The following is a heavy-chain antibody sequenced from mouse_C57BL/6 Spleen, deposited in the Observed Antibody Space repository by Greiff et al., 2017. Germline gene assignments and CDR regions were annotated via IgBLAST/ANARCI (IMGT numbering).Heavy chain of an antibody. V-gene: IGHV1-55*01. CDR3: ARGGGDIDY. D-gene: IGHD3-3*01. CDR2: IYPGSGST. J-gene: IGHJ2*01. Sequence: QVQLKQPGAELVKPGASVKMSCKASGYTFTSYWIPWVKQRPGQGLEWIGDIYPGSGSTNYNEKFKSKATLTVDTSSSTAYMQLSSLTSEDSAVYYCARGGGDIDYWGQGTTLTVSS. CDR1: GYTFTSYW.